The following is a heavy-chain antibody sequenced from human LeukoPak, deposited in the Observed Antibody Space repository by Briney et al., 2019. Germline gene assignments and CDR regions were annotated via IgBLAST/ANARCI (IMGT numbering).Heavy chain of an antibody. CDR1: GGSISSSYY. V-gene: IGHV4-39*01. J-gene: IGHJ4*02. Sequence: SETLSLTCSVSGGSISSSYYWGWIRQTPGKGLEWIGSIYYSGSTYYNPSLKSRLTIFVDTSKNQFSLDLSSVTAADTAVYYCARLRGAMTPVTSDFDYWGQGILVTVSS. D-gene: IGHD4-17*01. CDR3: ARLRGAMTPVTSDFDY. CDR2: IYYSGST.